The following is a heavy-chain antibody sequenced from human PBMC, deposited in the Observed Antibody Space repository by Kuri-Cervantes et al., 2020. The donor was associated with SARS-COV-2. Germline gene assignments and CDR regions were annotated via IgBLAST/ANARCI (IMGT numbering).Heavy chain of an antibody. D-gene: IGHD1-26*01. Sequence: GESLKISCAASGFMFSAYGMHWVRQSPGKGLGWLAFIWFDGSQTYYSDSVKGRFTISRDNSNNTLYLQMNSLRVEDTAMYYCARRESGSYFGFLDSWGQGILVTVSS. CDR1: GFMFSAYG. CDR3: ARRESGSYFGFLDS. V-gene: IGHV3-33*01. CDR2: IWFDGSQT. J-gene: IGHJ4*02.